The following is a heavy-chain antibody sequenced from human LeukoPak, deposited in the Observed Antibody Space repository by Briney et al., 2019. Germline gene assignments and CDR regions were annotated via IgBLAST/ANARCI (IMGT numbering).Heavy chain of an antibody. J-gene: IGHJ3*02. V-gene: IGHV3-66*01. CDR3: ARGTQTDAFDI. CDR2: ICSSGST. Sequence: GGSLRLSCAASGFTVSSNYMNWVRQAPGKGLEWVSVICSSGSTYYADAVKGRFTISRDNSKNTLYLHMNSLRGDDTAVYFCARGTQTDAFDIWGQGTMVTVSS. CDR1: GFTVSSNY.